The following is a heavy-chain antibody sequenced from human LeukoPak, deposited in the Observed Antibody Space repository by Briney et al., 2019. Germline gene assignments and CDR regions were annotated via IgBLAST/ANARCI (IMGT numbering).Heavy chain of an antibody. CDR2: IYYSGST. CDR3: ARNYDDYSSSPDYFDY. CDR1: GGPISSYY. Sequence: PSETLSLTCTVSGGPISSYYWSWLRQPPGKGLEWIGYIYYSGSTTYNPSLKSRVTISVDTSKNQFSLKLSSVTAADTAVYSCARNYDDYSSSPDYFDYWGQGTLVTVSS. V-gene: IGHV4-59*01. D-gene: IGHD6-6*01. J-gene: IGHJ4*02.